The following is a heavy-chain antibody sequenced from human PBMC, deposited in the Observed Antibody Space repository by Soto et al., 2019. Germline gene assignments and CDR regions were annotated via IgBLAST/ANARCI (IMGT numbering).Heavy chain of an antibody. CDR2: IYPGDSDI. CDR1: GYSFTNYW. D-gene: IGHD2-2*01. V-gene: IGHV5-51*01. J-gene: IGHJ6*02. Sequence: GESLKISCKGSGYSFTNYWIGWVRQMPGKGLEWMGIIYPGDSDIRYSPSFQGQVTISADKSISTAYLQWSSLKASDTAMYYCARSNCGSTSCYLAYYYYGMDVWGQGTTVTVSS. CDR3: ARSNCGSTSCYLAYYYYGMDV.